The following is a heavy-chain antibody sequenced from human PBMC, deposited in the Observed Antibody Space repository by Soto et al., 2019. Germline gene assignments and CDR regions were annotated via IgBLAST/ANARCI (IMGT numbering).Heavy chain of an antibody. Sequence: ALVKFSCRASGYTFTSYGIIWVRQAPGQGLEWMGWISAYNGNTNYAQKLQGRVTMTTDTSTSTAYMELRSLRSDDTAVYYCERTTDDKTGWWDPWGQGTLVTVSS. V-gene: IGHV1-18*01. J-gene: IGHJ5*02. CDR1: GYTFTSYG. CDR2: ISAYNGNT. CDR3: ERTTDDKTGWWDP. D-gene: IGHD2-15*01.